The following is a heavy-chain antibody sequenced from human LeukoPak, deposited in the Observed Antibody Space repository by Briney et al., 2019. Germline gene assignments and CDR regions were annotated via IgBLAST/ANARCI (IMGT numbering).Heavy chain of an antibody. CDR2: IYHSGTT. J-gene: IGHJ5*01. CDR3: AREIVGDTPWFDS. D-gene: IGHD1-26*01. Sequence: PSGTLSLTCAVSGGSISSSSNWWSWVRQPPGKGLEWIGEIYHSGTTNYNPSLKSRVTISIDKSRNQFSLKLNSVTAADTAVYYCAREIVGDTPWFDSWGQGTLVTVSS. CDR1: GGSISSSSNW. V-gene: IGHV4-4*02.